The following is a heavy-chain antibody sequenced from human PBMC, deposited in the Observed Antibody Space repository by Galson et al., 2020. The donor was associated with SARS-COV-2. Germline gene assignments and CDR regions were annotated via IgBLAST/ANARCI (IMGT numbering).Heavy chain of an antibody. CDR2: ISPNSGNT. Sequence: ASVKVSCKSSGYTFNTYGISWVRQAPGQGLEWMGWISPNSGNTYYAQKFQGRVTLTRDKFTSTVYMELRGLTSDDTAVYYCARDSSTSRRGAFDIWGQGTQVTVSS. CDR1: GYTFNTYG. J-gene: IGHJ3*02. V-gene: IGHV1-18*01. CDR3: ARDSSTSRRGAFDI. D-gene: IGHD2-2*01.